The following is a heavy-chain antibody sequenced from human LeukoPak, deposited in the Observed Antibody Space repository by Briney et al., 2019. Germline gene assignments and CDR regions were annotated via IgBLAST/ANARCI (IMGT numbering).Heavy chain of an antibody. CDR2: IKQDRSEK. J-gene: IGHJ6*04. CDR3: AELGITMIGGV. V-gene: IGHV3-7*01. Sequence: GGSLRLSCAASGFTFTNYWMSWVRQAPGKGLELVANIKQDRSEKYYVDSVKGRFTISRDNAKNPLYLQMNSLRAEDTAVYYCAELGITMIGGVWGKGTTVTISS. D-gene: IGHD3-10*02. CDR1: GFTFTNYW.